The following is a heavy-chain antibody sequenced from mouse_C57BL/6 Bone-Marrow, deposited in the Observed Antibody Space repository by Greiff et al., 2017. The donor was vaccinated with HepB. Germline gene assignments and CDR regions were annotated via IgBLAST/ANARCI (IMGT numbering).Heavy chain of an antibody. D-gene: IGHD1-1*02. CDR3: TRGGGSNYYAMDY. J-gene: IGHJ4*01. V-gene: IGHV1-5*01. CDR1: GYTFTSYW. CDR2: IYPGNSDT. Sequence: VQLQQSGTVLARPGASVKMSCKTSGYTFTSYWMHWVKQRPGQGLEWIGAIYPGNSDTSYNQKFKGKAKLTAVTSASTAYMELSSLTNEDAAVYYCTRGGGSNYYAMDYWGQGTSVTVSS.